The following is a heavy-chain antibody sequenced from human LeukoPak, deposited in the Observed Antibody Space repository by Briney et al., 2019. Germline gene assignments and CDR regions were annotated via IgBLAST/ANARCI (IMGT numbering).Heavy chain of an antibody. V-gene: IGHV4-61*02. CDR3: AREGKGYYDSSGPENFDF. J-gene: IGHJ4*02. D-gene: IGHD3-22*01. Sequence: SETLSLTCTVSGGSLSSGSYYWSWIRQPAGKGLEWIGRIYTSGSPTYNPSLKGRATIPVGTSKNQFALTLSSGHGADTAVLSRAREGKGYYDSSGPENFDFWGGGTLDTVSS. CDR1: GGSLSSGSYY. CDR2: IYTSGSP.